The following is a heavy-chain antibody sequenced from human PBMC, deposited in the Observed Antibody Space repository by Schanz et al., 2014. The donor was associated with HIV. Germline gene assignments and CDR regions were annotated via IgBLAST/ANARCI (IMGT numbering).Heavy chain of an antibody. CDR3: ARGASVAARGWFDP. V-gene: IGHV1-2*02. CDR2: INPNSGAT. J-gene: IGHJ5*02. D-gene: IGHD3-10*01. CDR1: GETFSNYV. Sequence: QVQLVQSGAEVKKPGSSVKVSCKASGETFSNYVISWVRQAPGQGLEWMGWINPNSGATQYAQKFQDRVTMTREKSISTVYMGLTSLTPDDTAVYFCARGASVAARGWFDPWGQGTLIIVSS.